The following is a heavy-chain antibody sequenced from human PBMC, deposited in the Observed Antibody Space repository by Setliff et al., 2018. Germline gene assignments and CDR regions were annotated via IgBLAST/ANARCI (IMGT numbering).Heavy chain of an antibody. V-gene: IGHV4-39*07. J-gene: IGHJ6*02. D-gene: IGHD3-10*01. CDR1: GGSISTTDYY. CDR3: VRGYGSGSYPYYYGMDV. CDR2: VYYSGNT. Sequence: SETLSLTCTVSGGSISTTDYYWGWIRQPPGKGLEWIGCVYYSGNTYYSPSLKSRVTMFVDTSKNQFSLMLYSVTAADTGVYYCVRGYGSGSYPYYYGMDVWGQGTTVTVS.